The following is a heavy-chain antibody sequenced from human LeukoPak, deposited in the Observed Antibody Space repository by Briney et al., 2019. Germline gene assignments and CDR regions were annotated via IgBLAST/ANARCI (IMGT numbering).Heavy chain of an antibody. CDR3: ARGVAVAGRRGVFDY. D-gene: IGHD6-19*01. Sequence: GASVKVSCKASGYTFTSYGISWVRQAPGQGLEWMGWISAYNGNTNYAQELQGRVTMTTDTSTSTAYMELRSLRSDDTAVYYCARGVAVAGRRGVFDYWGQGTLVTVSS. J-gene: IGHJ4*02. CDR2: ISAYNGNT. CDR1: GYTFTSYG. V-gene: IGHV1-18*01.